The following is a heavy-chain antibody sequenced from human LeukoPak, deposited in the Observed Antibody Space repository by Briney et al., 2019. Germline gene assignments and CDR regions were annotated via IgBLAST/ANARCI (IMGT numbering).Heavy chain of an antibody. D-gene: IGHD7-27*01. CDR1: GGTFTSYY. CDR3: ARDLLTGGLHWVYYFDY. CDR2: INPSGGST. J-gene: IGHJ4*02. V-gene: IGHV1-46*01. Sequence: ASVKVSCKASGGTFTSYYMHWVRQAPGQGLEWMGIINPSGGSTSYAQKFQGRVTMTRDMSTSTVYMELSSLRSEDTAVYYCARDLLTGGLHWVYYFDYWGQGTLVTVSS.